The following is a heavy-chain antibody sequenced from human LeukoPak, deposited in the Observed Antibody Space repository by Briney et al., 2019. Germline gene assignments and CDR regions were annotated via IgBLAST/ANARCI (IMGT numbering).Heavy chain of an antibody. V-gene: IGHV3-23*01. J-gene: IGHJ4*02. CDR2: IGGGGENT. Sequence: PGGSLRLSCAASGFTFGGSAMSWVRQAPGKGLEWVSTIGGGGENTYYADSAKGRFTNSRDNSKNTVYLQMNSLRAEDTAVYYCAKVLSGSQDSWGQGTLVTVFS. CDR3: AKVLSGSQDS. CDR1: GFTFGGSA. D-gene: IGHD1-26*01.